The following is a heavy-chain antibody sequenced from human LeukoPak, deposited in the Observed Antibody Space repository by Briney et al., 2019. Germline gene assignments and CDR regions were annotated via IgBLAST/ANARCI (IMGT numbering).Heavy chain of an antibody. J-gene: IGHJ3*02. D-gene: IGHD4-17*01. CDR1: GFTFRSYA. CDR2: ISGSGSAA. V-gene: IGHV3-23*01. CDR3: AKDQYGEAFDI. Sequence: GGSLRLSCAASGFTFRSYAMNWVRQAPGKGLEWVSAISGSGSAAYYADSVKGRFTISRDNSKNTLYLQMNSLRAEDTAVYYCAKDQYGEAFDIWGPGTMVTVSS.